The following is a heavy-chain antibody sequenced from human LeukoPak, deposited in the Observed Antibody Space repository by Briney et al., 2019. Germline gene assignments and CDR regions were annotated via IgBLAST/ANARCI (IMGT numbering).Heavy chain of an antibody. CDR3: ARAEEYSSSSSDY. V-gene: IGHV3-48*03. J-gene: IGHJ4*02. Sequence: QSGGSLRLSCAASGFTFSSYEMNWVRQAPGKGLEWVSYISSSGGTIYYADSVKGRFTISRDNAKNSLYLQMNSLRAEDTAVYYCARAEEYSSSSSDYWGQGTLVTVSS. CDR1: GFTFSSYE. CDR2: ISSSGGTI. D-gene: IGHD6-6*01.